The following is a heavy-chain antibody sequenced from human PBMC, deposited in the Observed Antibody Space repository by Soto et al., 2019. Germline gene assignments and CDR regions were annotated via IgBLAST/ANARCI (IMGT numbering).Heavy chain of an antibody. CDR3: ARAPSGYYYYGMDV. CDR2: ISYDGSNK. D-gene: IGHD3-10*01. Sequence: VGSLRLSCAASGFTFSSYAMHWVRQAPGKGLEWVAVISYDGSNKYYADSVKGRFTISRDNSKNTLYLQMNSLRAEDTAVYYCARAPSGYYYYGMDVWGQGTTVTVS. CDR1: GFTFSSYA. J-gene: IGHJ6*02. V-gene: IGHV3-30-3*01.